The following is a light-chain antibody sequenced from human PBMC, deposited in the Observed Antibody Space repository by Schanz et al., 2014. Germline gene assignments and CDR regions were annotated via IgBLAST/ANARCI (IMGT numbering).Light chain of an antibody. CDR3: CLYTPMSVI. CDR2: DVN. CDR1: SSDVGGYNY. J-gene: IGLJ2*01. V-gene: IGLV2-14*03. Sequence: QSALTQPPSASGSPGQSVTISCTGTSSDVGGYNYVSWYQQHPGKAPRLMIFDVNQRPSGVSIRFSGSTSGNTASLTISGLQAEDEADYYCCLYTPMSVIFGGGTKLTVL.